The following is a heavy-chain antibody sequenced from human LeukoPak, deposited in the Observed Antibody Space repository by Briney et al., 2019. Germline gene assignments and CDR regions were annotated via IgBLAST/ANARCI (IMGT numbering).Heavy chain of an antibody. D-gene: IGHD6-13*01. CDR3: ARSYSSSWYWFDP. Sequence: SETLSLTCTVSGGSISSYYWSWIRQPPGKGLEWIGYIYYSGSTNYDPSLKSRVTISVDTSKNQFSLKLSSVTAADTAVYYCARSYSSSWYWFDPWGQGTLVTVSS. V-gene: IGHV4-59*08. CDR1: GGSISSYY. J-gene: IGHJ5*02. CDR2: IYYSGST.